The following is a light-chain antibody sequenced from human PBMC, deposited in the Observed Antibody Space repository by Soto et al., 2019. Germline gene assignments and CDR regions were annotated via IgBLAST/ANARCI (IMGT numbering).Light chain of an antibody. CDR1: PSVTNY. CDR2: AAS. V-gene: IGKV3-11*01. Sequence: EIVLTQSPATLCLSPGERATLSCRSSPSVTNYLAWYQQKPGQAPRLLIYAASTRATGIPARFSGSGSGTDFTLTISSLEPEDFAVYYCQQRNSWPPTFTFGQGTRLEI. CDR3: QQRNSWPPTFT. J-gene: IGKJ5*01.